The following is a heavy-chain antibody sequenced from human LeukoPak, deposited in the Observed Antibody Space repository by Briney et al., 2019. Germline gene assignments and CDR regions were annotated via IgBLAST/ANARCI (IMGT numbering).Heavy chain of an antibody. V-gene: IGHV4-31*03. CDR3: ARGPITMVQGPPDY. D-gene: IGHD3-10*01. Sequence: SQTLSLTCTVSGGSISSGGYYWSWIRQHPGKGLEWIGYIYYSGSTYYNPSLKSRVTISVDTSKNQFSLKLSSVTAADTAVYYCARGPITMVQGPPDYWGQGTLVTVSS. CDR1: GGSISSGGYY. J-gene: IGHJ4*02. CDR2: IYYSGST.